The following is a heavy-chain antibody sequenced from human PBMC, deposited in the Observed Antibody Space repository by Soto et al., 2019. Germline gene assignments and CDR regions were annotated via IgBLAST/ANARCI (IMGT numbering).Heavy chain of an antibody. J-gene: IGHJ4*02. V-gene: IGHV4-4*02. CDR3: AKMVGATLVDY. CDR1: GASISSTSSGDW. D-gene: IGHD1-26*01. Sequence: QVQLQESGPGLVKPSRTLSLTCTVSGASISSTSSGDWWSWVRQPPGKGLEGIGEIHHSGSTNYNPSLRSRVTMSVDKSENQFSLRLRSVTAADTAVYYCAKMVGATLVDYWGQGTLVTVSS. CDR2: IHHSGST.